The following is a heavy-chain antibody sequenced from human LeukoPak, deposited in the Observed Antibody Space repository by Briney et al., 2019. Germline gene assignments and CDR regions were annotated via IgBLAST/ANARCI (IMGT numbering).Heavy chain of an antibody. CDR3: ARDHPIAVAAPFDY. CDR2: TYYRSKWYN. D-gene: IGHD6-19*01. Sequence: SQTLSLTCAISGDSVSSNSATWNWIRQSPSRGLEWLGRTYYRSKWYNDYAVSVKSRITINPDTSKNQFSLQLNSVTPEDTAVYYCARDHPIAVAAPFDYWGQGTLVTVSS. V-gene: IGHV6-1*01. J-gene: IGHJ4*02. CDR1: GDSVSSNSAT.